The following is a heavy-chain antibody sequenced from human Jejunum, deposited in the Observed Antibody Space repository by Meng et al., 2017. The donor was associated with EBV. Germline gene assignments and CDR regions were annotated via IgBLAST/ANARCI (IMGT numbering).Heavy chain of an antibody. V-gene: IGHV6-1*02. J-gene: IGHJ4*02. CDR3: ARETTGGYYFDY. D-gene: IGHD1-1*01. CDR2: TYYRSKWYN. CDR1: GDSVSSNSAP. Sequence: HLQQSGPCLVQPSRNLSLTCAISGDSVSSNSAPWNWIRQSPSRGLEWLGRTYYRSKWYNDYAQSVKSRLTINPDTSKNQFSLQLNSVTPEDTAVYFCARETTGGYYFDYWGQGTLVTVSS.